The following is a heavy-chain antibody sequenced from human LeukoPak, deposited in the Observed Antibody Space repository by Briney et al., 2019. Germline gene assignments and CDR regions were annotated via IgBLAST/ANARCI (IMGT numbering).Heavy chain of an antibody. CDR3: ARSGSRYSYSYYYMDV. CDR1: GGTFSSYA. V-gene: IGHV1-69*13. J-gene: IGHJ6*03. Sequence: SVKVSCKASGGTFSSYAISWVRQAPGQGLEWMGGIIPIFGTANYAQKFQGRVTITADESTSTAYMELSRLRSEDTAVYYCARSGSRYSYSYYYMDVWGKGTTVTVSS. D-gene: IGHD1-1*01. CDR2: IIPIFGTA.